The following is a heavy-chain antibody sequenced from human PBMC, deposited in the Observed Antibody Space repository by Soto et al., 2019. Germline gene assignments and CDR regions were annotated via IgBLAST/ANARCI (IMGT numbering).Heavy chain of an antibody. CDR3: ARNFNALTTYYYYMDV. J-gene: IGHJ6*03. D-gene: IGHD3-22*01. V-gene: IGHV3-21*01. CDR1: GFTFSTYG. CDR2: ISSSSTYI. Sequence: EVQLVESGGGLVKPGGSLRLSCAASGFTFSTYGMNWVRQAPGKGLEWVSSISSSSTYIYYADSVKGRFTISRDNAKNSLNLQMNSLRAEDTAVYYCARNFNALTTYYYYMDVWGNGTTVTVSS.